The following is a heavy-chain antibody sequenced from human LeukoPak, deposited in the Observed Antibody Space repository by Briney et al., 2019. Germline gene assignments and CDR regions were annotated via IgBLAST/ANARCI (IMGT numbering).Heavy chain of an antibody. CDR2: IYRNDDK. V-gene: IGHV2-5*01. Sequence: SGPTLVKPTQTLTLTCTFSGFSLSTTGVGVGWIRQPPGKALEWLALIYRNDDKRYRPSLKSRLTITEDTSKNQLVLTMTNMDSVDTATYYCAHRAEGYATIFGVVSFDIWGQGTMVTVSS. J-gene: IGHJ3*02. CDR3: AHRAEGYATIFGVVSFDI. D-gene: IGHD3-3*01. CDR1: GFSLSTTGVG.